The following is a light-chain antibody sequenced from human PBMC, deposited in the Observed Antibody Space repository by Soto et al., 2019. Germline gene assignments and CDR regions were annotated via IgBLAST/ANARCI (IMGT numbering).Light chain of an antibody. CDR1: QGISSY. Sequence: IQLTQSPSSLSASVGDRVTITCRASQGISSYLAWYQQKPGKAPKLLIYAASTLQSGVPSRFSGSGSGTDFTLTISRLQPEDFATYYCQQLLITFGQGTRLESK. CDR2: AAS. V-gene: IGKV1-9*01. J-gene: IGKJ5*01. CDR3: QQLLIT.